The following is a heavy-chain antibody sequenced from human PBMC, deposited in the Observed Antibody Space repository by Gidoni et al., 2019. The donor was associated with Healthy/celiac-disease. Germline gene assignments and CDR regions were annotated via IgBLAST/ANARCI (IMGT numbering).Heavy chain of an antibody. CDR2: ISGSGGST. CDR1: GVTFSSYA. CDR3: AKKPPTEWGGSGSQPNWFDP. J-gene: IGHJ5*02. D-gene: IGHD3-10*01. Sequence: EVQLLESGGGLVQPGGSLRLSWAASGVTFSSYAMSWVRQAPGKGLGWFSAISGSGGSTYYADSVKGRFTISRDNSKNTLYLQMNSLRAEDTAVYYCAKKPPTEWGGSGSQPNWFDPWGQGTLVTVSS. V-gene: IGHV3-23*01.